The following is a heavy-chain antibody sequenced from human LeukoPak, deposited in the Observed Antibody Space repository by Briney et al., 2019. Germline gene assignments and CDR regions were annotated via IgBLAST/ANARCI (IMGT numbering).Heavy chain of an antibody. J-gene: IGHJ6*03. D-gene: IGHD1-14*01. CDR2: ISSFSSYI. CDR3: AKEDRDYYYMDV. V-gene: IGHV3-21*01. Sequence: PGGSLRLSCAASGFTFRTYTMNWVRQAPGKGLEWVSSISSFSSYIYYADSVKGRFTISRDNPKNSLYLQMNSLRAEDTAVYYCAKEDRDYYYMDVWGKGTTVTVSS. CDR1: GFTFRTYT.